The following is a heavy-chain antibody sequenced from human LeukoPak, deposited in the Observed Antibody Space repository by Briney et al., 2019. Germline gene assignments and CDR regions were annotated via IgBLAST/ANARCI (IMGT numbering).Heavy chain of an antibody. CDR1: GFTFSSYG. D-gene: IGHD3-10*01. V-gene: IGHV3-30*18. CDR3: AKNAMVRGDNTAFDY. Sequence: GRSLRLSCAASGFTFSSYGMHWVRQAPGKGLEWVAVISYDGSNKYYADSVKGRFTISRDNSKNTLYLQMNSLRAEDTAVYYCAKNAMVRGDNTAFDYWGQGTLVTVSS. CDR2: ISYDGSNK. J-gene: IGHJ4*02.